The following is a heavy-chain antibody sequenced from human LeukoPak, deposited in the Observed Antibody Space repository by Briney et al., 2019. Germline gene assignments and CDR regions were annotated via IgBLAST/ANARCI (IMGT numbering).Heavy chain of an antibody. CDR3: AKEGRVSGSTSPGFDY. Sequence: GGSLRLSCEASGFTFTFYAMNWVRQAPGKGLEWVSTISGSGGTTYYADSVKGRFTISRDNSKNTVYLQMNSLRAEDTAVYYCAKEGRVSGSTSPGFDYWGQGTLVTVSS. CDR2: ISGSGGTT. CDR1: GFTFTFYA. V-gene: IGHV3-23*01. D-gene: IGHD2-2*01. J-gene: IGHJ4*02.